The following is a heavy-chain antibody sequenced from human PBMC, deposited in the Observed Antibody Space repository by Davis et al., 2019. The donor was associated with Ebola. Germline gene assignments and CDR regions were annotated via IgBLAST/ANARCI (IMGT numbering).Heavy chain of an antibody. D-gene: IGHD4-17*01. Sequence: ASVKVSCKASGYTFTSYYMHWVRQAHGQGLAWMGIINPSGGSTSYAQKFQGRVTMTRDTSTSTVYMELSSLRSEDTAVYYCARGHLTTVTTLWGQGTLVTVSS. J-gene: IGHJ4*02. CDR1: GYTFTSYY. CDR2: INPSGGST. CDR3: ARGHLTTVTTL. V-gene: IGHV1-46*01.